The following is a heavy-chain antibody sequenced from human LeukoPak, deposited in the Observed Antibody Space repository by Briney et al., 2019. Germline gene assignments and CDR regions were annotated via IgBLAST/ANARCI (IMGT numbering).Heavy chain of an antibody. Sequence: ASVKVSCKASGYTFTSYDINWVRQATGQGLEWMGWMNPNSGNTGYAQKFQGRVTMTRNTSISTAYMELSSLRSEDTAVYYCARGPRSDPRRWLQFRDVPPSWGQGTLVTVSS. D-gene: IGHD5-24*01. CDR1: GYTFTSYD. CDR2: MNPNSGNT. V-gene: IGHV1-8*01. CDR3: ARGPRSDPRRWLQFRDVPPS. J-gene: IGHJ5*02.